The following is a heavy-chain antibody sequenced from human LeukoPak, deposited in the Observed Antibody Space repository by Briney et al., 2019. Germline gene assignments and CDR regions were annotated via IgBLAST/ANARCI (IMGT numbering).Heavy chain of an antibody. D-gene: IGHD6-19*01. CDR2: ISGNAGGT. V-gene: IGHV3-23*01. CDR1: GFTFSNYA. Sequence: GGSPRLSCAASGFTFSNYAMSWVRQAPGKGLEWVSTISGNAGGTYYADSMRGRFTISRDNSKNALYLQMNSLRAEDTAVFYCAKETSIAVAGNPGPWGQGTLVTVSS. J-gene: IGHJ5*02. CDR3: AKETSIAVAGNPGP.